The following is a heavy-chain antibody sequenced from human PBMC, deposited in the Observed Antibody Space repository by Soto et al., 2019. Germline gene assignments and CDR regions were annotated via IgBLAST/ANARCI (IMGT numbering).Heavy chain of an antibody. CDR3: ATDYYDSSVTNDAFDI. J-gene: IGHJ3*02. CDR2: IDPSDSYT. D-gene: IGHD3-22*01. CDR1: GYSFTSYW. V-gene: IGHV5-10-1*01. Sequence: GESLKISCKGSGYSFTSYWISWVRQMPGKGLEWMGRIDPSDSYTNYSPSFQGHVTISADKSISTAYLQWSSLKASDTAMYYCATDYYDSSVTNDAFDIWGQGTMVTVSS.